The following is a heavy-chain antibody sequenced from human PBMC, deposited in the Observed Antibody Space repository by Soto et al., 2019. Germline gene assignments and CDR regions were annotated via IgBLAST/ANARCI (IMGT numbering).Heavy chain of an antibody. CDR2: IHYRGST. D-gene: IGHD4-17*01. CDR1: GGSVSVDSYY. Sequence: LSLTCAVSGGSVSVDSYYWAWIRQPPGKGLEWIATIHYRGSTYYATSLKSRVTISIDTSKNQFSLMLASVTATDTAFYYCARLATTVSTPNYPGQGTLVTLS. V-gene: IGHV4-39*01. CDR3: ARLATTVSTPNY. J-gene: IGHJ4*02.